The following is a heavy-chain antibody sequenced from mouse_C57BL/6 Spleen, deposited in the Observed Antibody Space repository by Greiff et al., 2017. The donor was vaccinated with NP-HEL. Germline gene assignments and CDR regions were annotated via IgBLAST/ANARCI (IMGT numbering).Heavy chain of an antibody. J-gene: IGHJ4*01. CDR2: IDPSDSYT. CDR3: ASYYDDYAMDY. D-gene: IGHD2-4*01. CDR1: GYTFTSYW. Sequence: QVQLQQPGAELVRPGTSVKLSCKASGYTFTSYWMHWVKQRPGQGLEWIGVIDPSDSYTNYNQKFKGKATLTVDASSSTAYMQLSSLTSEDSAVYYCASYYDDYAMDYWGQGTSVTVSS. V-gene: IGHV1-59*01.